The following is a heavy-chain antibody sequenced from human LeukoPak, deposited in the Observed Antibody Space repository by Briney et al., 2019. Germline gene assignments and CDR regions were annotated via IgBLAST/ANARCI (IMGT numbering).Heavy chain of an antibody. V-gene: IGHV3-7*03. CDR1: GFTFSTYW. D-gene: IGHD6-19*01. Sequence: GGSLRLSCAASGFTFSTYWMDWVRQAPGKGLEWVANIKEDGSEKYYEDSVKGRFTISRDNAKNSLYLQMNSLRAEDTAVYYCARELVAGNYYYYGMDVWGQGTTVTVSS. J-gene: IGHJ6*02. CDR2: IKEDGSEK. CDR3: ARELVAGNYYYYGMDV.